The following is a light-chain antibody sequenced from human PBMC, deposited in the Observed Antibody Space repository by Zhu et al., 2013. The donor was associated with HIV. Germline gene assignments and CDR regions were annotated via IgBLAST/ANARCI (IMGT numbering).Light chain of an antibody. CDR3: QQSGT. V-gene: IGKV1-5*01. CDR2: AAS. Sequence: DIQMTQSPSTLSASVGDRVTITCRASQSISSWLAWYQQKPGKPPKLLVYAASTTQSGVPSRFGGSGSGTDFTLTISSLQPDDFATYYCQQSGTFGQGTKVDFK. CDR1: QSISSW. J-gene: IGKJ1*01.